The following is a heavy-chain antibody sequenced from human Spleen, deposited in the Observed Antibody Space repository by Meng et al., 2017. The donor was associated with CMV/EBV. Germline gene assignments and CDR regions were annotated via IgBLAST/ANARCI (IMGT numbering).Heavy chain of an antibody. V-gene: IGHV4-34*01. Sequence: QGQLQLWGARLLTPSATLPLTFVCVGGSFSGYYWGWIRQPPGKGLEWIGEINHSGSTNYNPSLKSRVTISVDTSKNQFSLKLSSVTAADTAVYYCARGAYSSSWTFDYWGQGTLVTVSS. CDR1: GGSFSGYY. J-gene: IGHJ4*02. D-gene: IGHD6-13*01. CDR3: ARGAYSSSWTFDY. CDR2: INHSGST.